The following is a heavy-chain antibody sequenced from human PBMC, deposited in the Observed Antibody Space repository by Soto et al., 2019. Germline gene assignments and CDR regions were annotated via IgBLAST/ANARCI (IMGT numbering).Heavy chain of an antibody. CDR3: ARDIAAPPGDYYYGMDV. CDR2: ISYGGSNK. J-gene: IGHJ6*02. D-gene: IGHD6-6*01. V-gene: IGHV3-30-3*01. Sequence: GSLRLSCAASGFTFSSYAMHWVRQAPGKGLEWVAVISYGGSNKYYADSVKGRFTISRDNSKNTLYLQMNSLRAEDTAVYYCARDIAAPPGDYYYGMDVWGQGTTVTVSS. CDR1: GFTFSSYA.